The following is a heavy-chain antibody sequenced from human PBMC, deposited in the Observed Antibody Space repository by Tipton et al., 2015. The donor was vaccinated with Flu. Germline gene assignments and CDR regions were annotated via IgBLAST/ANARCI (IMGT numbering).Heavy chain of an antibody. CDR3: ARGVGTSWYTTK. D-gene: IGHD2-2*02. J-gene: IGHJ4*02. V-gene: IGHV4-4*07. CDR1: GDSISGFL. CDR2: LYGTGTV. Sequence: TLSLTCTVSGDSISGFLWNWIRQPAGKGLEWIGHLYGTGTVDYNPSLESRVTMSVDTSKNQFSLTLKSVTAADTAVYYCARGVGTSWYTTKWGQGILVTVSS.